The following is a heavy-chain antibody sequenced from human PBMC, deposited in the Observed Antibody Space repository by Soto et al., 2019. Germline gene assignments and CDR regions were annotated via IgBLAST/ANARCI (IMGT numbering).Heavy chain of an antibody. CDR2: VSPIGTP. V-gene: IGHV4-31*03. Sequence: QVQLQESGPGLVKPSQTLSLTCTVSGDSVSGGYYWSWVRQRPRKGLEWIGYVSPIGTPYYSTSLNSRVSISIATSKNPLSLEVRSVTAADTAVYYWARDRGSYGMDVWGQGTTVTVSS. CDR1: GDSVSGGYY. CDR3: ARDRGSYGMDV. J-gene: IGHJ6*02.